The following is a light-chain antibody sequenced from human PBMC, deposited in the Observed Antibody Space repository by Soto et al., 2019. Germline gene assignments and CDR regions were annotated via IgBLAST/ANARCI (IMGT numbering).Light chain of an antibody. Sequence: EIVLTQSPGTLSLSPGERATLSCRASQSVSSSYLAWYQQNPGQAPRLLIYGASSRATGIPDRFSGRGSGTDFTRTNSRLEPEDVAVYYCQQYGSSPTGVTVGQGTRQEIK. J-gene: IGKJ5*01. CDR2: GAS. CDR3: QQYGSSPTGVT. V-gene: IGKV3-20*01. CDR1: QSVSSSY.